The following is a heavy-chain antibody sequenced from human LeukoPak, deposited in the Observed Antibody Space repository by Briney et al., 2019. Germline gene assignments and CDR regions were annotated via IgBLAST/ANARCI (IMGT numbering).Heavy chain of an antibody. D-gene: IGHD2-15*01. CDR2: IYPGDSDT. J-gene: IGHJ5*02. CDR3: ARLGYCSGGSCSDWFDP. V-gene: IGHV5-51*01. Sequence: YWSWIRQPPGKGLEWMGIIYPGDSDTRYSPSFQGQVTISADKSISTAYLQWSSLKASDTAMYYCARLGYCSGGSCSDWFDPWGQGTLVTVSS. CDR1: YW.